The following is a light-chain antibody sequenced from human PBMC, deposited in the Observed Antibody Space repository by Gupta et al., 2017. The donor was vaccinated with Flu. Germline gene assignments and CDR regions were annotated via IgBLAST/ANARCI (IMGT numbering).Light chain of an antibody. CDR1: QSISNS. Sequence: PATLSLSPGERATLSCRASQSISNSLAWYQQKPGQAPRLLIYDASNRATGIPARFSGSGSGTXFTLTIXSLEPEDFAVYYCQLRSDCLFTFGXGTKVDIK. CDR2: DAS. V-gene: IGKV3-11*01. CDR3: QLRSDCLFT. J-gene: IGKJ3*01.